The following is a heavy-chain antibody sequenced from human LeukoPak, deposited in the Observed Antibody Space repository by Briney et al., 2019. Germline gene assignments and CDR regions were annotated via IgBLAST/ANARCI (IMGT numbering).Heavy chain of an antibody. Sequence: GASVKVSCKASGYTFTGYYIHWVRQAPGQGLEWVGWINPNSGGTKYAQKFQGRVTMTRDTSITTAYMELTRLTSDDTAVYFCARGSVMTSDDYYDMDVWGQGTTVTVSS. CDR2: INPNSGGT. CDR1: GYTFTGYY. J-gene: IGHJ6*02. D-gene: IGHD2-21*02. V-gene: IGHV1-2*02. CDR3: ARGSVMTSDDYYDMDV.